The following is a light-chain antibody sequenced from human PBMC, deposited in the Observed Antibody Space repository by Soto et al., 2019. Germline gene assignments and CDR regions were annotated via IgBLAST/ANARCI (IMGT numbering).Light chain of an antibody. V-gene: IGLV2-14*03. CDR1: SSDIGLYNQ. J-gene: IGLJ2*01. Sequence: QSALTQPASVSGSPGQSITIPCTGSSSDIGLYNQVSWYQQHPGKAPKLLIYDVSYRPSGISDRFSGSKSGNTASLTISGLQPEDEADYYCSSYGASSTLFGGGTKVTVL. CDR2: DVS. CDR3: SSYGASSTL.